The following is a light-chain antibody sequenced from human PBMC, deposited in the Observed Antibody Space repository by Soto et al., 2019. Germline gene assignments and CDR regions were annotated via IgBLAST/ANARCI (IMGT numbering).Light chain of an antibody. CDR2: DDS. CDR1: NIGGKS. V-gene: IGLV3-21*02. J-gene: IGLJ2*01. Sequence: SSELTQPPSQSVAPGQTARITCGGNNIGGKSVQWYQLKPGQAPVLVLYDDSDRPSGIPERFFGSNSGNTATLTISRVEAGDEADYFCQVWDSSSDLVVFGGGTQLTVL. CDR3: QVWDSSSDLVV.